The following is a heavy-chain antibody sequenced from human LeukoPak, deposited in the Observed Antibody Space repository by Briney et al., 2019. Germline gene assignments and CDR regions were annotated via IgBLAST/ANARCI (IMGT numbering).Heavy chain of an antibody. D-gene: IGHD6-19*01. J-gene: IGHJ5*02. Sequence: PSETLSLTCTVSNDSISSSRYYWGWIRQPPGKGLEWIGSIYYSGSTQYNPSLKSRVTMSVDTSKNQFSLKLSSVTAADTAVYYCARGRRGRIEQWPRGPYNWFDPWGQGTLVTVSS. V-gene: IGHV4-39*07. CDR1: NDSISSSRYY. CDR2: IYYSGST. CDR3: ARGRRGRIEQWPRGPYNWFDP.